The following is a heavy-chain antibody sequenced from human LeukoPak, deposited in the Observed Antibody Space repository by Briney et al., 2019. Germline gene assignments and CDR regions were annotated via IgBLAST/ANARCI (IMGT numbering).Heavy chain of an antibody. D-gene: IGHD4/OR15-4a*01. CDR2: ISGYDGRT. CDR1: GYTFTSSG. Sequence: ASVKETSCTSGYTFTSSGIIGVRQAPGQGLEWMAWISGYDGRTNYAQKFQDRVIMTTDTSTSTAYMELRSLRSDDTAVSYCARDWNYGALDVWGQGITVTVSS. J-gene: IGHJ6*02. CDR3: ARDWNYGALDV. V-gene: IGHV1-18*01.